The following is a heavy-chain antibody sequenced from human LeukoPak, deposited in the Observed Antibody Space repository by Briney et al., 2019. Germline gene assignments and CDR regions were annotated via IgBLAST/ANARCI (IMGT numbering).Heavy chain of an antibody. V-gene: IGHV5-10-1*01. CDR1: GYSFTSYW. CDR3: ARSPGTRVYYYYGMDV. CDR2: IDPSDSYT. D-gene: IGHD1-1*01. Sequence: GESLKISCEGSGYSFTSYWISWVRQMPGKGLEWMGRIDPSDSYTNYSPSFQGHVTISADKSISTAYLQWGSLKASDTAMYYCARSPGTRVYYYYGMDVWGQGTTVTVSS. J-gene: IGHJ6*02.